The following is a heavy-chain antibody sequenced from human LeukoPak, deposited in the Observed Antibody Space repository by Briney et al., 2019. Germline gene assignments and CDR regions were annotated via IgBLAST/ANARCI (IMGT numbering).Heavy chain of an antibody. CDR1: GFTFSSYG. CDR2: IRYDGSNK. D-gene: IGHD3-10*01. V-gene: IGHV3-30*02. Sequence: GGSLRLSCAASGFTFSSYGMHWVRQAPGKGLEWVAFIRYDGSNKYYADSVKGRFTISRDNSKNTLYLQMNSLRAEDTAVYYCAKDLGYYGSGSYYNQWLFDYWGQGTLVTASS. CDR3: AKDLGYYGSGSYYNQWLFDY. J-gene: IGHJ4*02.